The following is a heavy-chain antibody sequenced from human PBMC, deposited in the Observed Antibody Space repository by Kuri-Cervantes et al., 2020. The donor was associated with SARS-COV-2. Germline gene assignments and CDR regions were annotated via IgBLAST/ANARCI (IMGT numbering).Heavy chain of an antibody. CDR2: IGPSGTTK. CDR1: GFIFSDYY. V-gene: IGHV3-11*04. J-gene: IGHJ4*02. D-gene: IGHD7-27*01. Sequence: GSLRLSCTASGFIFSDYYMTWIRQAPGKGLEWVSNIGPSGTTKYYADSVKGRFTISRDNAKNSLYLQMSSLRAEDTAVYYCARDLRLGKSLDYWGQGTLVTVSS. CDR3: ARDLRLGKSLDY.